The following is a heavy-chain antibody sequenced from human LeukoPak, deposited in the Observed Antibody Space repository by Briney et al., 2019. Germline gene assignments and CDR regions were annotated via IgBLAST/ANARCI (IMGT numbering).Heavy chain of an antibody. D-gene: IGHD3-3*01. V-gene: IGHV3-23*01. J-gene: IGHJ4*02. CDR3: AKATYDFWSGYLAYSFDY. Sequence: GASLRLSCAASGFTFSSYAMSWVRQAPGKGLEWVSAISGSGGSTYYADSVKGRFTISRDNSKNTLYLQMNSPRAEDTAVYYCAKATYDFWSGYLAYSFDYWGQGTLVTVSS. CDR2: ISGSGGST. CDR1: GFTFSSYA.